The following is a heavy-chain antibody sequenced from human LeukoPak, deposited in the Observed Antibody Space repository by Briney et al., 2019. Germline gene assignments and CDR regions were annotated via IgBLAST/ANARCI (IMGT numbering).Heavy chain of an antibody. CDR2: INWNGGST. CDR3: AREREAAAEYFDY. V-gene: IGHV3-20*04. D-gene: IGHD6-13*01. J-gene: IGHJ4*02. CDR1: GFTFSSYE. Sequence: GGSLRLSCAASGFTFSSYEMNWVRQAPGKGLEWVSGINWNGGSTGYADSVKGRFTISRDNAKNSLYLQMNSLRAEDTALYYCAREREAAAEYFDYWGQGTLVTVSS.